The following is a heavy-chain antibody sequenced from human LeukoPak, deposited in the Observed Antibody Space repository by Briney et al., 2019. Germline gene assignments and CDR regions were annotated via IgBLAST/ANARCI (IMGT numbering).Heavy chain of an antibody. CDR3: AKDRYTSGWYYFDY. CDR1: GFTFSNYG. V-gene: IGHV3-33*06. D-gene: IGHD6-19*01. CDR2: IWYDGSNK. Sequence: GGSLRLSCAASGFTFSNYGMHWVRQAPGKGLEWVAEIWYDGSNKNYADSVKGRFTISRDNSKNTLSLQMNSLRVEDTAVYYCAKDRYTSGWYYFDYWGQGTLVTVSS. J-gene: IGHJ4*02.